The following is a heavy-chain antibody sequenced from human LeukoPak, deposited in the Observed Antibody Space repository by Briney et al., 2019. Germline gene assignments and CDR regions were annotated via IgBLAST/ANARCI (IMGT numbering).Heavy chain of an antibody. J-gene: IGHJ4*02. Sequence: SETLSLTCTVSGVSISSGHWSWLRQPQGRGLEWIGYIYYSGSTNYNPSLESRVSMSLATSKTQFSLNLRSVTAADTAVYYCARYVRNSGTFYLDYWGQGTLVTVSS. CDR3: ARYVRNSGTFYLDY. CDR2: IYYSGST. V-gene: IGHV4-59*01. D-gene: IGHD1-26*01. CDR1: GVSISSGH.